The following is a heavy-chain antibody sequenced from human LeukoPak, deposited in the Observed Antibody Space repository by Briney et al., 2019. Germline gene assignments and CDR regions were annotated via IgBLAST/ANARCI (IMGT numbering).Heavy chain of an antibody. J-gene: IGHJ5*02. CDR2: INPNSGGT. Sequence: ASVKVSCKASGYTFTSYGISWVRQAPGQGLEWMGWINPNSGGTNYAQKFQGRVTMTRDTSISTAYMELSRLRSDDTAVYYCARDRVRWFDPWGQGTLVTVSS. CDR3: ARDRVRWFDP. V-gene: IGHV1-2*02. CDR1: GYTFTSYG.